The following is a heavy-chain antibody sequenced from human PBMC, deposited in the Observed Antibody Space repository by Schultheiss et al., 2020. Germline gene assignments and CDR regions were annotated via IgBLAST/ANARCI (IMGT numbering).Heavy chain of an antibody. D-gene: IGHD3-22*01. CDR1: GGSISSYY. Sequence: SQTLSLTCTVSGGSISSYYWSWIRQPPGKGLEWIGYIYYSGSTNYNPSLKSRVTISVDTSKNQFSLKLSSVTAADTAVYYCARLRYYYDSSGYYYYFDYWGKGTLVTVSS. CDR2: IYYSGST. CDR3: ARLRYYYDSSGYYYYFDY. J-gene: IGHJ4*02. V-gene: IGHV4-59*08.